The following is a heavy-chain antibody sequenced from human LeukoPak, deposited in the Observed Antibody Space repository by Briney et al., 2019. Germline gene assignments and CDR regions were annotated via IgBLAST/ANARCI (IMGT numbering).Heavy chain of an antibody. Sequence: GGSLRLSRAASGFTFSSYAMHWVRQAPGKGLEWVAVISYDGSNKYYADSVKGRFTISRDNSKNTLHLQMNSLRAEDTAVYYCASPYGSGSYWDAFDIWGQGTMVTVSS. D-gene: IGHD3-10*01. J-gene: IGHJ3*02. CDR2: ISYDGSNK. CDR3: ASPYGSGSYWDAFDI. CDR1: GFTFSSYA. V-gene: IGHV3-30-3*01.